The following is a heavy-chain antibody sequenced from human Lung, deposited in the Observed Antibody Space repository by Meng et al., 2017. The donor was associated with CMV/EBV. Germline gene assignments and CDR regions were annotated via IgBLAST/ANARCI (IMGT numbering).Heavy chain of an antibody. V-gene: IGHV1-2*02. D-gene: IGHD1-26*01. J-gene: IGHJ4*02. CDR1: GYTFSAYQ. Sequence: ASVXVSCKTSGYTFSAYQMHWIRQAPGHGLEWRGWINPSSGVTRSAPKYQGRVTMTSDRYSTAYLELTSLTSDDTAFYDCARFGGAPVGSTPPDDWGQGTLVTVSS. CDR2: INPSSGVT. CDR3: ARFGGAPVGSTPPDD.